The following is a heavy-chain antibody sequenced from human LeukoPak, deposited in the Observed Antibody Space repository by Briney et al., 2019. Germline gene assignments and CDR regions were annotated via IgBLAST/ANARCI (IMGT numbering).Heavy chain of an antibody. V-gene: IGHV1-18*01. J-gene: IGHJ4*02. Sequence: ASVKVSCKASGYTFTSYGISWVRQAPGQGLEWMGWISAYNGNTNYAQKLQGRVTMTTDTSTSTAYMELRSLRPDDTAVYYCARVDCGGTSCKVLPEYWGQGTLVTVSS. D-gene: IGHD2-2*01. CDR1: GYTFTSYG. CDR3: ARVDCGGTSCKVLPEY. CDR2: ISAYNGNT.